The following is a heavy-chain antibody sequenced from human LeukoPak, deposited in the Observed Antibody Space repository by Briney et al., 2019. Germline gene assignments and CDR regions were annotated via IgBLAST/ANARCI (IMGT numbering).Heavy chain of an antibody. CDR2: IYYSGST. CDR1: GGSISRYY. CDR3: ARAGQLLYLNY. J-gene: IGHJ4*02. V-gene: IGHV4-59*01. D-gene: IGHD2-2*02. Sequence: SETLSLTCTVSGGSISRYYWSWIRQPPGKGLEWIGYIYYSGSTNYNPSLKSRVTISVDTSKNQFSLKLSSVTAADTAVYYCARAGQLLYLNYWGQGTLVTVSS.